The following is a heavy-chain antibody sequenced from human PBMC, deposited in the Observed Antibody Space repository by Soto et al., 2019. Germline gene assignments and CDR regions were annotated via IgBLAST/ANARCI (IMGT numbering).Heavy chain of an antibody. V-gene: IGHV3-7*01. CDR1: GFTFSSYW. D-gene: IGHD3-22*01. Sequence: GSLRLSCAASGFTFSSYWMSWVRQAPGKGLEWVANIKQDGSEKYYVDSVKGRFTISRDNAKNSLYLQMNSLRAEDTAVYYCARDDYYDSSGPQAIFDYWGQGTLVTV. CDR3: ARDDYYDSSGPQAIFDY. CDR2: IKQDGSEK. J-gene: IGHJ4*02.